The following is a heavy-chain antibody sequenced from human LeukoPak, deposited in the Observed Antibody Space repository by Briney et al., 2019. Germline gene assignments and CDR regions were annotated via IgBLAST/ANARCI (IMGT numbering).Heavy chain of an antibody. J-gene: IGHJ3*02. CDR3: ALNGREVPSGAFDI. V-gene: IGHV3-23*01. CDR2: IGGSGGFT. D-gene: IGHD3-16*02. CDR1: RFTFSNYA. Sequence: GGSLRLSCAASRFTFSNYAMSWVRQAPGKGLEWVSAIGGSGGFTYYADSVKGRFTISRDNSKNTLYLQMNSLRAEDTAVYYCALNGREVPSGAFDIWGQGTMVTVSS.